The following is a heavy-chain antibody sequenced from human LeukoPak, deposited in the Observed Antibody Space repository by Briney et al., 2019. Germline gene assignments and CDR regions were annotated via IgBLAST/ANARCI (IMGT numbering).Heavy chain of an antibody. CDR1: GFTFSSYA. CDR2: ISGSGGST. Sequence: GGSLRLSCAASGFTFSSYAMSWVRQAPGKGLEWVSAISGSGGSTYYADSVKGRFTISRDNSKNTLYLQMNSLRAEDTAVYYCAKGGDGEYTRRTYFDYWGQGTLVTVSS. J-gene: IGHJ4*02. CDR3: AKGGDGEYTRRTYFDY. V-gene: IGHV3-23*01. D-gene: IGHD4-17*01.